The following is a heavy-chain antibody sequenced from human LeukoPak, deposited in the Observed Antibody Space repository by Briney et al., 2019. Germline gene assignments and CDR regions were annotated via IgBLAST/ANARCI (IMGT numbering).Heavy chain of an antibody. D-gene: IGHD6-19*01. CDR2: ISYDGSNK. CDR3: ARVFSSGWPDY. V-gene: IGHV3-30-3*01. CDR1: GFTFSSYA. Sequence: GGSLRLSCAASGFTFSSYAMHWVRQAPGKGLEWVAVISYDGSNKYYADSVKGRFTISRDNSKNTLYLQMNSLRAEDTAVYYCARVFSSGWPDYWGQGTLVTVPS. J-gene: IGHJ4*02.